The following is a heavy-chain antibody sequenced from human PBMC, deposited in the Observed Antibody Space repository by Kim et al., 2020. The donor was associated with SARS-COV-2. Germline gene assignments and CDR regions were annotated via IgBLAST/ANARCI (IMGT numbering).Heavy chain of an antibody. CDR1: GFTFGIYV. Sequence: GGSLRLSCAASGFTFGIYVMHWVRQAPGRGLEWVARISHDGAVKNYADSVKGRFTISRDNSENTLYVQMNSLNVDDTAIYFCVRDCGTYCLDFWGQGTLAT. D-gene: IGHD1-26*01. CDR2: ISHDGAVK. V-gene: IGHV3-30*04. J-gene: IGHJ4*02. CDR3: VRDCGTYCLDF.